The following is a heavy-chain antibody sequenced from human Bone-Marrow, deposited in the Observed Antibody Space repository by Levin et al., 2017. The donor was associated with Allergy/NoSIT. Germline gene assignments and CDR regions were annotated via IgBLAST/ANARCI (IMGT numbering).Heavy chain of an antibody. J-gene: IGHJ4*02. CDR1: GFTFSSYA. CDR2: ISGSGGST. Sequence: PSGGSLRLSCAASGFTFSSYAMSWVRQAPGKGLEWVSAISGSGGSTYYADSVKGRFTISRDNSKNTLYLQMNSLRAEDTAVYYCAKDQGPMVRGGKLVFDYWGQGTLVTVSS. CDR3: AKDQGPMVRGGKLVFDY. V-gene: IGHV3-23*01. D-gene: IGHD3-10*01.